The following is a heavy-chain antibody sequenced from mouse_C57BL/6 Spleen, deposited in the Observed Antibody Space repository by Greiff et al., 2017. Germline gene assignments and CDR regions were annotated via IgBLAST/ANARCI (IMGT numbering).Heavy chain of an antibody. D-gene: IGHD2-4*01. Sequence: QVQLQQSGAELVRPGTSVKMSCTASGYTFTNYWIGWAKQRPGHGLEWIGYIYPGGGYTNYTEKFKGKATLTADKSSSTAYMQFSSLTSEDSAIYYCARSDYGNWGQGTTLTVSS. V-gene: IGHV1-63*01. J-gene: IGHJ2*01. CDR2: IYPGGGYT. CDR3: ARSDYGN. CDR1: GYTFTNYW.